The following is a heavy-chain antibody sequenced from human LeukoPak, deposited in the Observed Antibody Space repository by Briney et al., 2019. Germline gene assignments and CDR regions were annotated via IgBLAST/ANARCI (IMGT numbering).Heavy chain of an antibody. V-gene: IGHV5-51*01. CDR2: IYPGDSDT. CDR1: GYSFTSYW. D-gene: IGHD2-2*01. Sequence: GESLKISCKASGYSFTSYWIGGVRQMPGKGLEWMGIIYPGDSDTSYSPSFQGQVTISADNSISTSYLQWSSLKASDTAMYYCARHYCSSTSCYDLGTSFDYWGQGTLVTVSS. J-gene: IGHJ4*02. CDR3: ARHYCSSTSCYDLGTSFDY.